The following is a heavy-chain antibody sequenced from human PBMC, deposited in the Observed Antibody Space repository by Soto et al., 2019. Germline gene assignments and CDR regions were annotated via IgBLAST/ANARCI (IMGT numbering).Heavy chain of an antibody. CDR1: GFSLSTSEVG. CDR3: AHSRVFDWFDP. V-gene: IGHV2-5*01. Sequence: ESGPTLVNPTQTLTLTCTFSGFSLSTSEVGVGWIRQPTGKALKWLALIFWNDDERYNPSLKRRLTITKDISKNPVVLTMTNMDPMDTAAYYCAHSRVFDWFDPWGQGTLVTVSS. CDR2: IFWNDDE. D-gene: IGHD6-13*01. J-gene: IGHJ5*02.